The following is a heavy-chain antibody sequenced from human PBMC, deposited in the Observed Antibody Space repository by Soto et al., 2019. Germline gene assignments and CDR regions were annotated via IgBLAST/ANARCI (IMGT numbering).Heavy chain of an antibody. V-gene: IGHV3-23*01. J-gene: IGHJ4*02. CDR2: ISGSGGRT. CDR1: GFTFSSYA. CDR3: AKDTSGSGRYPPNTFDY. D-gene: IGHD3-10*01. Sequence: EVQVLESGGGLVQPGGSLRLSCAASGFTFSSYAMSWVRQAPGKGLEWVSVISGSGGRTYYADSVKGRFTISRDNSKNTLYLQMNSLRVEDTAVYYCAKDTSGSGRYPPNTFDYWGQGTLVTVSS.